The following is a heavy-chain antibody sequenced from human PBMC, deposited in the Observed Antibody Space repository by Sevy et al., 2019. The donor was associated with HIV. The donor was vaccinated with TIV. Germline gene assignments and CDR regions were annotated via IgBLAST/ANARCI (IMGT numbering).Heavy chain of an antibody. CDR2: ISRSSNTM. V-gene: IGHV3-48*01. Sequence: GGSLRLSCAASGFSLSTYTMNWVRQAPGKGLQWISSISRSSNTMHYAYAVKGRFTISRDNAKNSLYLEMNSLRAEDKAVYYCARAVWGTYVYDDYWGQGTLVTVSS. CDR1: GFSLSTYT. D-gene: IGHD3-16*01. J-gene: IGHJ4*02. CDR3: ARAVWGTYVYDDY.